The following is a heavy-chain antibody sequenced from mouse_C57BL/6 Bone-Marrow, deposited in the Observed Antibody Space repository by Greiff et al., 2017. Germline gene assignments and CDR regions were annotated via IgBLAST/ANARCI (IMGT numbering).Heavy chain of an antibody. J-gene: IGHJ4*01. CDR2: LDPENGDT. CDR3: TARIYYYGSSYGAMDY. CDR1: GSNIKVAY. D-gene: IGHD1-1*01. V-gene: IGHV14-4*01. Sequence: VQLQQSGAELVRPGASVMLSCTASGSNIKVAYMHWVKQRPEQGLEWIGRLDPENGDTEYASKFQGKATIAAETSSTTAYLQLSSLTVGDTAVYYCTARIYYYGSSYGAMDYWGQVSSVTVAS.